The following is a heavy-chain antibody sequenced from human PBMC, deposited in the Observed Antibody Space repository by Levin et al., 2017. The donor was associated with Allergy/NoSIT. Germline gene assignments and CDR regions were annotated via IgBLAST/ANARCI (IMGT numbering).Heavy chain of an antibody. D-gene: IGHD6-13*01. V-gene: IGHV3-23*05. Sequence: GGSLRLSCVASGFTFSNYAMTWVRQAPGKGLEWVSTTDSSGTYTYYADSVKGRFTISRDNSKNTLYLQMNSLRVEETALYYCAKELVTGIAGDTFDAWGQGTEVTVSS. CDR2: TDSSGTYT. J-gene: IGHJ3*01. CDR3: AKELVTGIAGDTFDA. CDR1: GFTFSNYA.